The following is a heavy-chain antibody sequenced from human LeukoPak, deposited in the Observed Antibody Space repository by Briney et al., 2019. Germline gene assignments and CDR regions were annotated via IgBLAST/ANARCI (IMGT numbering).Heavy chain of an antibody. CDR1: GFTFSSYA. CDR2: ISYDGSNK. D-gene: IGHD4-17*01. V-gene: IGHV3-30*04. Sequence: GGSLRLSCAASGFTFSSYAMHWVRQAPGKGLEWVAVISYDGSNKYYADSVKGRFTISRDNSKSTLYLQMNSLRAEDTAVYYCARAEWYGDYPRVPYFDYWGQGTLVTVSS. CDR3: ARAEWYGDYPRVPYFDY. J-gene: IGHJ4*02.